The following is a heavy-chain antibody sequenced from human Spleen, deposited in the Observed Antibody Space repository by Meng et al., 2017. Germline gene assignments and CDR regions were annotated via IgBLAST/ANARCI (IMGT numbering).Heavy chain of an antibody. CDR3: ASTQYTSGWYGFDY. V-gene: IGHV1-3*01. CDR1: GNTFTSYA. CDR2: INAGNGNT. Sequence: QVQLVPAGAAVNRPGASVKVSCRASGNTFTSYAMHWVRQAPGQRLEWMGWINAGNGNTKYSQKFQGRVTITRDTSASTAYMELSSLRSEDTAVYYCASTQYTSGWYGFDYWGQGTLVTVSS. D-gene: IGHD6-19*01. J-gene: IGHJ4*02.